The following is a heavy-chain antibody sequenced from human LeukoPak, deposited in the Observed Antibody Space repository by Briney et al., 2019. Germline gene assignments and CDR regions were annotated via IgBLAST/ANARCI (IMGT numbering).Heavy chain of an antibody. Sequence: SETLSLTCAVYGGSFSGYYWSWIRQPPGKGLEWIGEINHSGSINYNPSLKSRVTISVDTSKNQFSLKLSSVIAADTAVYYCARVVSQYGDYAWIVNWFDPWGQGTLVTVSS. CDR1: GGSFSGYY. CDR2: INHSGSI. J-gene: IGHJ5*02. V-gene: IGHV4-34*01. CDR3: ARVVSQYGDYAWIVNWFDP. D-gene: IGHD4-17*01.